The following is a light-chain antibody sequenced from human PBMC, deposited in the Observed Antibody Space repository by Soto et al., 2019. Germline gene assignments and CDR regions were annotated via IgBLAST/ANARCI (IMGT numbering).Light chain of an antibody. CDR1: QSGLYSSNNKNY. CDR3: QQYYSTPWT. CDR2: WAS. V-gene: IGKV4-1*01. J-gene: IGKJ1*01. Sequence: DIVMTQSPDSLAVSLGERATINCKSSQSGLYSSNNKNYLAWYQQKPGQPPKLLIYWASTRESGVPDRFSGSGSLTHFPLTLSSLQAEDVAVYYCQQYYSTPWTFGQGTKVEIK.